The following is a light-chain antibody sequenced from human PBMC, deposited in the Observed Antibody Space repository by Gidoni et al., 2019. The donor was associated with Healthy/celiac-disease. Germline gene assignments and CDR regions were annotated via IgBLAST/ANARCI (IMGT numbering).Light chain of an antibody. Sequence: QSVLTQPPSVSGAPGQRVTISCTGSSSDIGAGYDVHWYQHLPGTAPKLLIYGNSNRPSGVPDRFSGSKSGTSASLAITGLQAEDEAAYYCQSYDSSLGAWVFGGGTKLTVL. CDR3: QSYDSSLGAWV. CDR2: GNS. CDR1: SSDIGAGYD. V-gene: IGLV1-40*01. J-gene: IGLJ3*02.